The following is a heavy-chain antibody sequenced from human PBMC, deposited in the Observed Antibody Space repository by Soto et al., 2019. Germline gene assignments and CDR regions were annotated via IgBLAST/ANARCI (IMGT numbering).Heavy chain of an antibody. CDR1: GFTLSSYG. CDR2: ISGGGRDI. CDR3: ATSLAVQLGYYGMDV. D-gene: IGHD3-16*01. V-gene: IGHV3-21*01. J-gene: IGHJ6*02. Sequence: PXVSLRLSCAASGFTLSSYGLNGVRQAPGKGLEWVSSISGGGRDIKYGDSVKGRFIIARDNAMDSLHLQMYSLRADDTAIYFCATSLAVQLGYYGMDVWGPGTTVTVSS.